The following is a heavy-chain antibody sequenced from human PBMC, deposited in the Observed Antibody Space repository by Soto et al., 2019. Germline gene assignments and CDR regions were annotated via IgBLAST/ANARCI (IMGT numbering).Heavy chain of an antibody. CDR1: GVSVNSGSYY. CDR3: ARVSIPYYYHTSANYYSDY. CDR2: IFYSGTT. Sequence: TETLSLTCTGPGVSVNSGSYYWSWIGQPPGMGLEWIGYIFYSGTTNYNPSLKSRVTMSLYTSKNQFSLQLSSVTAADKAVYYCARVSIPYYYHTSANYYSDYWGEAT. V-gene: IGHV4-61*01. D-gene: IGHD3-22*01. J-gene: IGHJ4*02.